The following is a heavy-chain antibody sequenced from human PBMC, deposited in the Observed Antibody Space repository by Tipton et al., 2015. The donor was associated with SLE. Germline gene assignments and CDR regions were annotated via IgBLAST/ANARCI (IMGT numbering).Heavy chain of an antibody. CDR3: AKGMLAGGDDAHHV. CDR1: GFTFSSYG. D-gene: IGHD2-21*01. CDR2: IWYDGSNK. V-gene: IGHV3-33*03. J-gene: IGHJ3*01. Sequence: RSLRLSCAASGFTFSSYGMHWVRQAPGKGLEWVAVIWYDGSNKYYADSVKGRFTISRDNAKKSLFLQMNSLRVDDTALYYCAKGMLAGGDDAHHVRGQGTMDTVSS.